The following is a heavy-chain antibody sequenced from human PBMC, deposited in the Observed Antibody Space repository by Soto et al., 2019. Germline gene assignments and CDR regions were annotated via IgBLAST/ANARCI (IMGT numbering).Heavy chain of an antibody. Sequence: GSGPTLVNPTQPLTLTCTFSGFSLSTSGMCVSWIRQPPGKALEWLALIDWDDDKYYSTSLKTRLTISKDTSKNQVVLTMTNMDPVDTATYYCARIRRYYDFWSGRIGNYYGMDVWGQGTTVTVSS. CDR1: GFSLSTSGMC. CDR3: ARIRRYYDFWSGRIGNYYGMDV. D-gene: IGHD3-3*01. J-gene: IGHJ6*02. V-gene: IGHV2-70*01. CDR2: IDWDDDK.